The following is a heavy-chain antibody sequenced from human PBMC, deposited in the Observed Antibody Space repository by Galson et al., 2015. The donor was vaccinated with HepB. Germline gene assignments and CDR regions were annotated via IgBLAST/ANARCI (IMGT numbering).Heavy chain of an antibody. J-gene: IGHJ6*03. CDR2: IHFTGST. V-gene: IGHV4-31*03. CDR3: AKMDGTGGGFIYFMDV. Sequence: QVQLQESGPGQVRPSQTLSLTCNVSGGSIRSVSYYWTWIRQHPVKGLEWLGYIHFTGSTSYNPSLQSRLSISLDLSKNQFSLNLSSVTAADTAKYYCAKMDGTGGGFIYFMDVWGKGTTVTVSS. D-gene: IGHD2-8*01. CDR1: GGSIRSVSYY.